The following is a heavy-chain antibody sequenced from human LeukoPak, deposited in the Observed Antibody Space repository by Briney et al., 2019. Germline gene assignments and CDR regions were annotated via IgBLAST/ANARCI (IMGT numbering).Heavy chain of an antibody. V-gene: IGHV6-1*01. CDR3: ARDPSSGARFDNWFDP. CDR2: TYYRSKWYN. Sequence: SQTLSLTCALSGDSVSSNSAAWNWIRQSPSRGLEWLGRTYYRSKWYNDYAVSVKSRITINPDTSKNQFSLQLNSVTPEDTAVYYCARDPSSGARFDNWFDPWGQGTLVTVSS. D-gene: IGHD3-10*01. J-gene: IGHJ5*02. CDR1: GDSVSSNSAA.